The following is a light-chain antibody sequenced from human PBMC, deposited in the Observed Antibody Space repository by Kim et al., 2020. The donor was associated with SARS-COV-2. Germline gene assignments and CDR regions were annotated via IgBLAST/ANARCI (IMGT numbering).Light chain of an antibody. Sequence: PGGTVTLTCGSITGAVTSGHYPSWFQQKPGQAPRSLIYDTPKKLSWTPARFSGSLLGAKAALTLSAAQNDDVADYYCLLSYSGVRVFVTGTKVTVL. J-gene: IGLJ1*01. CDR2: DTP. CDR3: LLSYSGVRV. CDR1: TGAVTSGHY. V-gene: IGLV7-46*01.